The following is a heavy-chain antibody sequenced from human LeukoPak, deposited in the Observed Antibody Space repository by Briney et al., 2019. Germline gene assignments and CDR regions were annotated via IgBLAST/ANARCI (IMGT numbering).Heavy chain of an antibody. J-gene: IGHJ4*02. CDR1: GFTFNNYA. Sequence: GGSLRLSCEVSGFTFNNYAMSWVRQAPGKGLEWVSAISGSGGRTYYADSVKGRFTISRDNSKNTLFLHMNSLRAEDTAVYYCARPVWNGYFDYWGQGTLVTVSS. V-gene: IGHV3-23*01. CDR2: ISGSGGRT. CDR3: ARPVWNGYFDY. D-gene: IGHD1-1*01.